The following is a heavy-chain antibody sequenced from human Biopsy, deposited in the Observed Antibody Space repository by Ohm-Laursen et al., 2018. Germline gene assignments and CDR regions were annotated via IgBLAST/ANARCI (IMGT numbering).Heavy chain of an antibody. J-gene: IGHJ6*02. Sequence: SLRLSCTASGFTFSTYCMTWVRQAPGKGLEWVANIKRDGSQSNHADSVKGRFTISRDNAMNSLYLEMNSLRAEDTAVYYCARDIWLVRLETATMQYSHMDVWGQGTAVSVSS. D-gene: IGHD5-24*01. V-gene: IGHV3-7*03. CDR1: GFTFSTYC. CDR3: ARDIWLVRLETATMQYSHMDV. CDR2: IKRDGSQS.